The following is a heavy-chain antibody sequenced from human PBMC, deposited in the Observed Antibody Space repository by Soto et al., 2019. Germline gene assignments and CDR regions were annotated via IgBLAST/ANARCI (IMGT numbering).Heavy chain of an antibody. V-gene: IGHV3-7*04. J-gene: IGHJ5*02. D-gene: IGHD1-26*01. Sequence: EVQLVESGGGLVQPGGALRLSCAAYGFTFNSYWMTWVRQAPGKGLEWVPNIKQDGSEKYYVDSVKGRFTISRDNAKNSLYLQMTSLRAEDTAVYYCARGWGLDPWGQGTLVTVSS. CDR3: ARGWGLDP. CDR1: GFTFNSYW. CDR2: IKQDGSEK.